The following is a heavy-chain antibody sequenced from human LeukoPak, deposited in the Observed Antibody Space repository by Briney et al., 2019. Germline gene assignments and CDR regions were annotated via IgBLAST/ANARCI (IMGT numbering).Heavy chain of an antibody. V-gene: IGHV3-48*03. CDR2: ISSSGSTI. J-gene: IGHJ4*02. CDR1: GFTFSSYE. D-gene: IGHD3-10*01. CDR3: ARGGDLLWFGEFLFDY. Sequence: PGGSLRLSCAASGFTFSSYEMNWVRQAPGKGREWVSYISSSGSTIYYADSVKGRFTISRDNAKNPLYLQMNSLRAEDTAVYYCARGGDLLWFGEFLFDYWGQGTLVTVSS.